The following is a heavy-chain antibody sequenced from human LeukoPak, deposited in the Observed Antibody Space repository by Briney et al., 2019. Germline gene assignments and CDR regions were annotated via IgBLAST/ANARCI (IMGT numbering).Heavy chain of an antibody. D-gene: IGHD3-16*01. J-gene: IGHJ4*02. Sequence: GGSLRLSCAASGFIFSDYWMHWVRQGPGKGLVWVSRIKSDGSSTSYADSVKGRFTISRDNAKNTVYVHMNSLRDEDTAVYYCARGGRYAYFLDYWGQGTLVTVAS. V-gene: IGHV3-74*01. CDR2: IKSDGSST. CDR1: GFIFSDYW. CDR3: ARGGRYAYFLDY.